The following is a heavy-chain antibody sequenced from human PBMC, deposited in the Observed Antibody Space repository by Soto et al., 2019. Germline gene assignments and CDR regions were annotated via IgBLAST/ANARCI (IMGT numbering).Heavy chain of an antibody. D-gene: IGHD3-3*01. Sequence: QVQLVQSGAEVKKPGSSVKVSCKASGGTFSSYAISWVRQAPGQGLEWMGGIIPIFGTANYAQKFQGRVTITADKSTSTAYMELSSLRSEDTAVYSCAREPRRGLRFLERVWFDPWGQGTLVTVSS. CDR3: AREPRRGLRFLERVWFDP. V-gene: IGHV1-69*06. CDR2: IIPIFGTA. CDR1: GGTFSSYA. J-gene: IGHJ5*02.